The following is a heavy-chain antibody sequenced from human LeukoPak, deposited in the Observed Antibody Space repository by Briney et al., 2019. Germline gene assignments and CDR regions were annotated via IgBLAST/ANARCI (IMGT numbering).Heavy chain of an antibody. J-gene: IGHJ4*02. CDR2: INPNSGVT. Sequence: ASVKVSCKASGYTFTGYYMHWVRQAPGQGLEWMGWINPNSGVTNYAQKFQGRVTMTRDTSISTAYMELSRLRSDDTAVYYCARTYSYGVIDYWGQGTLVTVSS. D-gene: IGHD5-18*01. CDR1: GYTFTGYY. V-gene: IGHV1-2*02. CDR3: ARTYSYGVIDY.